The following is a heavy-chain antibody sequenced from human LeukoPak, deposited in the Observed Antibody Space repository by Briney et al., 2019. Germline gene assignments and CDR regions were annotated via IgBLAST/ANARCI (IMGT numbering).Heavy chain of an antibody. Sequence: ASVKVSCKTSGYSITGYYMHWVRQAPGQGLEWMGWINGNTGGTNYAQKLQGRVTVTRDTSISTAYMELSGLTFDDTAVYYCARDATLGGTKNSFDPWGQGTLVTVSS. CDR3: ARDATLGGTKNSFDP. J-gene: IGHJ5*02. CDR2: INGNTGGT. CDR1: GYSITGYY. D-gene: IGHD1-26*01. V-gene: IGHV1-2*02.